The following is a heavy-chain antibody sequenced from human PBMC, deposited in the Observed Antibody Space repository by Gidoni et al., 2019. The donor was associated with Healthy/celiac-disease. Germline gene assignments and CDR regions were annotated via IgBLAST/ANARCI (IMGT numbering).Heavy chain of an antibody. CDR1: VVTFSSYA. CDR3: ARPQQQLVESSFDY. J-gene: IGHJ4*02. V-gene: IGHV1-69*01. CDR2: IIPICGTA. D-gene: IGHD6-13*01. Sequence: QVQLVQSGAAVKKPGSSVKVSCKASVVTFSSYAISWVRQAPGQELEWMGGIIPICGTANYAQKFQGRVTITADESTSKAYMELSSLRSEDTAVYYCARPQQQLVESSFDYWGQGTLVTVSS.